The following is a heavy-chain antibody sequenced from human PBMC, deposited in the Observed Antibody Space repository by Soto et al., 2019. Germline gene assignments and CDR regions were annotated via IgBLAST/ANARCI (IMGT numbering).Heavy chain of an antibody. V-gene: IGHV1-69*12. Sequence: QVQLVQSGAEVKKPGSSVKVSCKASGGTFSSYAISWVRQAPGQGLEWMGGIIPIFGTANCAQKFQGRVTITANESPSTPYMEVGSLRSEDTSVYYGASGMYYDYVWGSYRDYYGMDVWGQGTTVTVSS. CDR2: IIPIFGTA. J-gene: IGHJ6*02. CDR3: ASGMYYDYVWGSYRDYYGMDV. D-gene: IGHD3-16*02. CDR1: GGTFSSYA.